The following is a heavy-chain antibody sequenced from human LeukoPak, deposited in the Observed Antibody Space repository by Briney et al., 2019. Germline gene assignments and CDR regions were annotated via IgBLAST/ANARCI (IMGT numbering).Heavy chain of an antibody. J-gene: IGHJ5*02. Sequence: SVKVSCKASGGTFSSYAISWVRQAPGQGLEWMGGIIPIFGTANYAQKFQGRVTITADESTSTAYMELSSLRSKDTAVYYCARDPTTVTTDNWFDPWGQGTLVTVSS. V-gene: IGHV1-69*13. D-gene: IGHD4-17*01. CDR1: GGTFSSYA. CDR2: IIPIFGTA. CDR3: ARDPTTVTTDNWFDP.